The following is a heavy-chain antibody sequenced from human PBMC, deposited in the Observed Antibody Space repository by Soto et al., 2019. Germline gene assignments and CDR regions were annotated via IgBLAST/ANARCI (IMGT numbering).Heavy chain of an antibody. CDR3: ARGGGYDPFDY. V-gene: IGHV4-30-2*01. Sequence: LSLTCTVSGGSISGSYWSWIRQPPGKGLEWIGYISHLENTFYNPSFQSRLTLSIDRSKNQFSLNLASLTTADTAVYYCARGGGYDPFDYWGQGTLVTVSS. D-gene: IGHD5-12*01. J-gene: IGHJ4*02. CDR1: GGSISGSY. CDR2: ISHLENT.